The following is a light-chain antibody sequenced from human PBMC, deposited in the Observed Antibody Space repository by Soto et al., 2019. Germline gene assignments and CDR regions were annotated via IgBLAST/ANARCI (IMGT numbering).Light chain of an antibody. CDR1: QSISSW. CDR3: QQLGRYPST. CDR2: EAS. V-gene: IGKV1-5*01. Sequence: IQLTQSPSTLSGSVADTGTIAWQASQSISSWLAWYQQKPGKAPKVLIYEASTLHSGVPSRFRGSGSGTDFTLTIIGPKPEDFETYYCQQLGRYPSTFGGGTNVEIK. J-gene: IGKJ4*01.